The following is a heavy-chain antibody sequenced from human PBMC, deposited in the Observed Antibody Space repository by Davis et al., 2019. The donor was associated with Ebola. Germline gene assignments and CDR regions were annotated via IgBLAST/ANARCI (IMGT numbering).Heavy chain of an antibody. CDR2: INAGNGNT. CDR3: ARGPYQLLGQYYYYGMDV. D-gene: IGHD2-2*01. CDR1: GYTFTSYA. V-gene: IGHV1-3*01. J-gene: IGHJ6*02. Sequence: ASVKVSCKASGYTFTSYAMHWVRQAPGQRLEWMGWINAGNGNTKYSQKFQGRVTITRDTSASTAYMELSSLRSEDTAVYYCARGPYQLLGQYYYYGMDVWGQGTTVTVSS.